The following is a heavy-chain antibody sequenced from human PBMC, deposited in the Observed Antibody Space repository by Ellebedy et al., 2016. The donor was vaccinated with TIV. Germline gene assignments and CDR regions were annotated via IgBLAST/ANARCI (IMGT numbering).Heavy chain of an antibody. J-gene: IGHJ3*02. Sequence: PGGSLRLSCAASGLTFSSHAMSWVRQAPGKGLEWVSSISGSGDNTYYADSVKGRFTISRDNSKNTLSLRMNSLRAEDTAVYYCARDPVGVGPAFDIWGQGTIVTVSS. V-gene: IGHV3-23*01. D-gene: IGHD4-23*01. CDR2: ISGSGDNT. CDR3: ARDPVGVGPAFDI. CDR1: GLTFSSHA.